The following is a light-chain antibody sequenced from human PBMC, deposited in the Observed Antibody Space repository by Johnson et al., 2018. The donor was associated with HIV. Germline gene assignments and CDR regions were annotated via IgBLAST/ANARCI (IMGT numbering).Light chain of an antibody. V-gene: IGLV1-51*01. J-gene: IGLJ1*01. CDR1: SSNIGRNY. CDR2: DNN. Sequence: SVLSQPPSVSAAPGQKVTISCSGSSSNIGRNYVSWYQQLPGTAPKLLIFDNNKLPSGIPDRFSASKSGTSATLGITGLQTGDEADYYCGTWDSSLSAYVFGTGTKVTVL. CDR3: GTWDSSLSAYV.